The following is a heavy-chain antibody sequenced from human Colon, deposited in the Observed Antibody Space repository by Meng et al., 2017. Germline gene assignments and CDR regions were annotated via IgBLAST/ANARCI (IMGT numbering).Heavy chain of an antibody. CDR3: ARQGSSGWYTYWFDP. CDR1: GGSISSYY. V-gene: IGHV4-59*01. CDR2: IDYSGTT. D-gene: IGHD6-19*01. J-gene: IGHJ5*02. Sequence: QGQVQESGPGLVKPSETLSLTCTVSGGSISSYYWSWIRQSPAKGLEWIAYIDYSGTTKYNPSLKSRVTISVDVSKNQFSLNMESVTAADTAVYYCARQGSSGWYTYWFDPWGQGTLVTVSS.